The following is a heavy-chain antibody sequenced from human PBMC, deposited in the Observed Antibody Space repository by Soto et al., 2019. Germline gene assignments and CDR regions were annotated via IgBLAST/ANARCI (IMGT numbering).Heavy chain of an antibody. CDR1: GFTFSSYD. D-gene: IGHD3-16*01. V-gene: IGHV3-13*01. CDR2: IGTAGDT. CDR3: TRGADGFDY. J-gene: IGHJ4*02. Sequence: EVQLVESGGDLVQPGGSLRLSCGASGFTFSSYDFHWVRQATGKGLEWVSGIGTAGDTYYAGSVKDRLIMSRENAKNSLYLQMNSLRDGDTAVYYCTRGADGFDYWGQGTLVTVSS.